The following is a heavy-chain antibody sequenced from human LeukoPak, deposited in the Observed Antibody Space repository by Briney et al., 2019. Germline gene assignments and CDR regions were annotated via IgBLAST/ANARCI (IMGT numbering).Heavy chain of an antibody. CDR1: GYTFTGYY. J-gene: IGHJ4*02. V-gene: IGHV1-18*04. Sequence: ASVKVSCKASGYTFTGYYMHWVRQAPGQGLDWMGWISADNGDTNYAQKLRGRVTMTTDTSTSTAYMGLRSLRSDDTAVYYCGRGSYGDPLFDYWGQGTLVTVSS. D-gene: IGHD4-17*01. CDR2: ISADNGDT. CDR3: GRGSYGDPLFDY.